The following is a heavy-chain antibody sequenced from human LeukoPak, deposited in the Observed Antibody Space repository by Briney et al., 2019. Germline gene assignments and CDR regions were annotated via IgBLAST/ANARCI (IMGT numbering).Heavy chain of an antibody. D-gene: IGHD5-18*01. V-gene: IGHV3-23*01. CDR3: AKDGDTAMATGSFDY. CDR1: GFTFSSYA. J-gene: IGHJ4*02. CDR2: ISGSGGST. Sequence: GGSLRLSCAASGFTFSSYAMSWVRQAPGKGLEWLSAISGSGGSTYYADSVKGRFTISRDNSKNTLYLQMNSLRAEDTAVYYCAKDGDTAMATGSFDYWGQGTLVTVSS.